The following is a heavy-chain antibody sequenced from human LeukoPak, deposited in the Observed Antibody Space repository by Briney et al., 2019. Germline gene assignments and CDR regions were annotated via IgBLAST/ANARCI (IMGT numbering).Heavy chain of an antibody. Sequence: PGGPLRLSCAASGYTYSNYAMGGPPESPEKGLEWVSTINDSGGRTHYADSVKGRFTISRDNSKNTLYLQMKSLRAEDTAVYYWDGADYWGQGTLVTVSS. CDR3: DGADY. V-gene: IGHV3-23*01. J-gene: IGHJ4*02. CDR2: INDSGGRT. CDR1: GYTYSNYA.